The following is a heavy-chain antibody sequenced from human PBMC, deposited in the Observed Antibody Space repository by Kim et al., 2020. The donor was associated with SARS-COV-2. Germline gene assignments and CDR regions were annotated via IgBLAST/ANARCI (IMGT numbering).Heavy chain of an antibody. Sequence: SETLSLTCTVSGGSISSYYWSWIRPPPGKGLEWIGYIYYSGSTNCNPSLKSRVTISVYTSKNQFSVKLSSVTAADTAVYYCARGATVVTFALWGQGTLVTVSS. J-gene: IGHJ4*02. CDR1: GGSISSYY. CDR3: ARGATVVTFAL. V-gene: IGHV4-59*01. D-gene: IGHD4-17*01. CDR2: IYYSGST.